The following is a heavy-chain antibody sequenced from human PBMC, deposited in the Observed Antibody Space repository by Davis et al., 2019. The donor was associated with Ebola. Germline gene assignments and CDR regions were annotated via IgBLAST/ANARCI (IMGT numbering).Heavy chain of an antibody. D-gene: IGHD3-16*02. V-gene: IGHV3-30*18. J-gene: IGHJ4*02. CDR3: AKDPTATFGGVIVFDY. CDR1: GFTFSSYG. Sequence: PGGSLRLSCAASGFTFSSYGMHWVRQAPGKGLEWVAVISYDGSNKYYADSVKGRFTISRDNSKNTLFLQMNSLRAEDTAVYYCAKDPTATFGGVIVFDYWGQGTLVTVSA. CDR2: ISYDGSNK.